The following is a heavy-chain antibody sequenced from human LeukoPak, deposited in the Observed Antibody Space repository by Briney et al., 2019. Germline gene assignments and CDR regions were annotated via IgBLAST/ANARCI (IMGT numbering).Heavy chain of an antibody. CDR1: GGSISSSSYY. D-gene: IGHD6-6*01. J-gene: IGHJ4*02. CDR3: ARHRQEYSSSVFGY. CDR2: IYSGST. Sequence: SETLSLTCTVPGGSISSSSYYWGWIRQPPGKGLEWIGSIYSGSTYYNPSLKSRVTISVDTSKNQFSLKLSSVTAADTAVYYCARHRQEYSSSVFGYWGQGTLVTVSS. V-gene: IGHV4-39*01.